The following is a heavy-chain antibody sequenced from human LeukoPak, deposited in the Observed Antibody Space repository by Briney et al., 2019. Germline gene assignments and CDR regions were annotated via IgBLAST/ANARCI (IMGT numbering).Heavy chain of an antibody. CDR1: GDTFTSQY. J-gene: IGHJ4*02. Sequence: ASVKVSCRTFGDTFTSQYIQWVRQAPGQGLEWMGLIKPHDGSTFYAQSLQGRVTLTRDTSTSTVYMDLSSLRSKDTAIYFCARNNVGSSGWTGLGFWGQGTLVTVSS. CDR2: IKPHDGST. V-gene: IGHV1-46*04. D-gene: IGHD6-19*01. CDR3: ARNNVGSSGWTGLGF.